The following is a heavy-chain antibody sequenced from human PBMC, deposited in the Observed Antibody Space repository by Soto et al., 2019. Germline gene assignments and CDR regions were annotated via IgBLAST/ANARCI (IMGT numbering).Heavy chain of an antibody. CDR2: MYWDDDK. D-gene: IGHD2-21*02. Sequence: QITLKESGPTLVKPTQTLTLTCTFSGFSLSTIGVGVGWIRQPPGKALEWLALMYWDDDKRYSPSLKSRLTVTKDTAKNQVVLTTTNMDTVATATYYCVQSRCGGDCLQSYSSHSYYGLDVWGQGTTVTVSS. V-gene: IGHV2-5*02. CDR1: GFSLSTIGVG. J-gene: IGHJ6*02. CDR3: VQSRCGGDCLQSYSSHSYYGLDV.